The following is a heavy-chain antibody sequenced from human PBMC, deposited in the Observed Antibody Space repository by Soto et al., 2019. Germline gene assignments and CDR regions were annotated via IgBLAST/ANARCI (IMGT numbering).Heavy chain of an antibody. CDR1: GGSFSGYY. J-gene: IGHJ5*02. CDR3: ARGPRIAVAGRKGWFDP. Sequence: QVQLQQWGAGLLKPSETLSLTCAVYGGSFSGYYWSWIRQPPGKGLEWIGEINHSGSTNYNPSLKSRVTISVDTSKNQFSLKLGSVTAADTAVYYCARGPRIAVAGRKGWFDPWGQGTLVTVSS. CDR2: INHSGST. V-gene: IGHV4-34*01. D-gene: IGHD6-19*01.